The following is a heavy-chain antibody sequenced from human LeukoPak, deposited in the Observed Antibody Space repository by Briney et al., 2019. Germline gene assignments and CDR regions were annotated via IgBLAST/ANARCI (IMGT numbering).Heavy chain of an antibody. CDR1: GGTFSSYA. CDR2: IIPIFGTA. J-gene: IGHJ5*02. Sequence: ASVKVSCKASGGTFSSYAISWVRQAPGQGLEWMGGIIPIFGTANYAQKFQGRVTITTDESTSTAYMELSSLRSEDTAVYYCARDQCSSTSCLGGFDPWGQGTLVTVSS. V-gene: IGHV1-69*05. D-gene: IGHD2-2*01. CDR3: ARDQCSSTSCLGGFDP.